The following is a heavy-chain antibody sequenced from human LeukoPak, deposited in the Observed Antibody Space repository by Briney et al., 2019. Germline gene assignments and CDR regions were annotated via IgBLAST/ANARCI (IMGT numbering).Heavy chain of an antibody. CDR2: ISSSSSYI. CDR1: GFTFSSYS. D-gene: IGHD5-12*01. J-gene: IGHJ4*02. Sequence: GGSLRLSCAASGFTFSSYSMNWVRQAPGKGLEWVSSISSSSSYIYYADSVKGRFTISRDNAKNSLYLQMNSLRAEDTAVYYCARHPRYSGYDGIDYWGQGTLVTVSS. V-gene: IGHV3-21*01. CDR3: ARHPRYSGYDGIDY.